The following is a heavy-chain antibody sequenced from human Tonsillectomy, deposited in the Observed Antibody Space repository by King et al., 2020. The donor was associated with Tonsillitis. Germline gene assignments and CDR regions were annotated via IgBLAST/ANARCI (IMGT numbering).Heavy chain of an antibody. V-gene: IGHV1-46*01. D-gene: IGHD4-17*01. CDR3: ARDAQYGASGLNYHYYGMDV. J-gene: IGHJ6*02. CDR2: INPNGGST. Sequence: QLVQSGAEVRKPGASVKVSCKASGYTFSNYYIHWVRQAPGQGLEWVGIINPNGGSTSYPQKFRGRVTMTRDTSTSTVYMELSSLRSEDTAVYYCARDAQYGASGLNYHYYGMDVWGQGTTVTVSS. CDR1: GYTFSNYY.